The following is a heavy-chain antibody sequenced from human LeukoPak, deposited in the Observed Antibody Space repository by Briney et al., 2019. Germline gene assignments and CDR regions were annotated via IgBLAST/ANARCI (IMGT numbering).Heavy chain of an antibody. J-gene: IGHJ4*02. CDR3: ARGTTKELLWFGEPFHY. D-gene: IGHD3-10*01. CDR2: ISYDGSNK. Sequence: AGRSLRLSCAASGFTFSSYAMHWVRQAPGKGLEWVAVISYDGSNKYYADSVKGRFTISRDNSKNTLYLQMNSLRAEDTAVYYCARGTTKELLWFGEPFHYWGQGTLVTVSS. V-gene: IGHV3-30-3*01. CDR1: GFTFSSYA.